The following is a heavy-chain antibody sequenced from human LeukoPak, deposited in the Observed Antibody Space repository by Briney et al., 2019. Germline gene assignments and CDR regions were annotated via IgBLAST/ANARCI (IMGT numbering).Heavy chain of an antibody. CDR1: GYSISSAYY. J-gene: IGHJ4*02. CDR2: IYHSGST. Sequence: SETLSLTCAVSGYSISSAYYWGWIRQPPGKGLEWIGSIYHSGSTYYNPSLKSRVTILVDTSKNQFPLKLSSVTAADTAVYYCARLDWGSGFDYWGQGTLVTVSS. D-gene: IGHD7-27*01. V-gene: IGHV4-38-2*01. CDR3: ARLDWGSGFDY.